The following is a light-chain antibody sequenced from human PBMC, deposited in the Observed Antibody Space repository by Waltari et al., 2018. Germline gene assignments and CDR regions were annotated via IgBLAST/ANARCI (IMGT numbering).Light chain of an antibody. CDR3: AAWDDSLNVL. V-gene: IGLV1-44*01. J-gene: IGLJ2*01. CDR1: SSNLGSIT. CDR2: SNN. Sequence: QSVLTQPPSASGTPGQRVTIPCSGSSSNLGSITVTWYQQLPGTAPKLLIYSNNQRPSGVPDRFSGSKSGTSASLAISGLQSEDEADYYCAAWDDSLNVLFGGGTKLTVL.